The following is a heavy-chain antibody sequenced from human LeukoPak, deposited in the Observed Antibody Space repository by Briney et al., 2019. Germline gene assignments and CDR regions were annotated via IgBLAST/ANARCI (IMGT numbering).Heavy chain of an antibody. CDR3: ARDHKDYLVDY. J-gene: IGHJ4*02. CDR1: GFTFSSYE. D-gene: IGHD2/OR15-2a*01. V-gene: IGHV3-30*04. Sequence: GGSLRLSCAASGFTFSSYEMNWVRQAPGKGLEWVAVISYDGSNKYYADSVKGRFTISRDNSKNTLYLQMNSLRAEDTAVYYCARDHKDYLVDYWGQGTLVTVST. CDR2: ISYDGSNK.